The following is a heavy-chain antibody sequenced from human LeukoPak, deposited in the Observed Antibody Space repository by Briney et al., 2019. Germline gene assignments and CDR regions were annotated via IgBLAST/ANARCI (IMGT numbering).Heavy chain of an antibody. CDR1: IFTISSYW. V-gene: IGHV3-7*01. D-gene: IGHD2/OR15-2a*01. Sequence: GGSLRLSCAASIFTISSYWMSWVRQTPGKGLEWVANIKQDGSEKYYVDSVKGRFYISRDNVKNAPYLQMNSLRVDDTGIYYCVRGAYYAAYWGQGTLVTVSS. CDR3: VRGAYYAAY. J-gene: IGHJ4*02. CDR2: IKQDGSEK.